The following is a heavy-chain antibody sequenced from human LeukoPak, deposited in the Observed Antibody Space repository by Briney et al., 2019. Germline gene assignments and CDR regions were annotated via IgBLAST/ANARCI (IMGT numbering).Heavy chain of an antibody. J-gene: IGHJ4*02. CDR3: ARDLQEISSFYFDY. CDR1: ELNFKTHA. CDR2: LSFDASGR. V-gene: IGHV3-30*04. D-gene: IGHD3-16*02. Sequence: GGSLRLSCVVSELNFKTHAMHWVRQAPGKGLEWVAGLSFDASGRNYADSMKGRFTISRDNSKNTLYLQMHSLSPEDTAVYFCARDLQEISSFYFDYWGQGSLVTVSS.